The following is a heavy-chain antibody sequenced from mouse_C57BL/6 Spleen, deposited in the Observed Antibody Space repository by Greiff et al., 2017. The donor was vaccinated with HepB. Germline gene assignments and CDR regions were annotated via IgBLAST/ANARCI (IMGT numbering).Heavy chain of an antibody. J-gene: IGHJ4*01. V-gene: IGHV14-3*01. CDR1: GFTFTNYY. CDR2: IHPANGNT. D-gene: IGHD1-1*01. CDR3: AGVSYGREGYYAVGD. Sequence: VQLQQSVAELVRPGASVKLSCTASGFTFTNYYMHWVKQRPEQGLEWIGRIHPANGNTNYDQKFKGKATITADASSNTAYMQLSSLTSEDTAIDYCAGVSYGREGYYAVGDWGQGTSVTVAS.